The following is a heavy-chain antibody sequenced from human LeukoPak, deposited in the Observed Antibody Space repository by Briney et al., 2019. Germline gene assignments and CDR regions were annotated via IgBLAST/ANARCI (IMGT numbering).Heavy chain of an antibody. Sequence: GGSLRLSCAASGFTFSSYWMHWVRQAPGKGLVWVSRINNDGTSADYADSVKGRFTISRVNARNTLYLHLNSLRADDTAVYFCARGPNYYDTSGSYYFDFWGQGNLVSVSS. CDR2: INNDGTSA. V-gene: IGHV3-74*01. CDR3: ARGPNYYDTSGSYYFDF. CDR1: GFTFSSYW. D-gene: IGHD3-22*01. J-gene: IGHJ4*02.